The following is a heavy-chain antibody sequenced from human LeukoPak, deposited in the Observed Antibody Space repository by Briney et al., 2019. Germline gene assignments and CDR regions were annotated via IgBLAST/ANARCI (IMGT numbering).Heavy chain of an antibody. CDR2: IYYSGST. CDR1: GVSISSYY. Sequence: SETLSLTCTVSGVSISSYYWSWIRQPPGKGLEWIGYIYYSGSTNYNPSLKSRVTISVDTSKNQFSLKLSSVTAADTAVYYCARGLMVRGVIGYYYYMDVWGKGTTVTVSS. V-gene: IGHV4-59*01. D-gene: IGHD3-10*01. CDR3: ARGLMVRGVIGYYYYMDV. J-gene: IGHJ6*03.